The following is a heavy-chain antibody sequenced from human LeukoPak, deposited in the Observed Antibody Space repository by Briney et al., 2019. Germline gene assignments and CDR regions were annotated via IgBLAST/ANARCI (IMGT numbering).Heavy chain of an antibody. CDR3: ARISSDFWSGYYFGY. J-gene: IGHJ4*02. V-gene: IGHV4-39*01. Sequence: PSETPSLTCTVSGGSISSSSYYWGWIRQPPGKGLEWIGCIYYSGSTYYNPSLKSRVTISVDTSKNQFSLKLSSVTAADTAVYYCARISSDFWSGYYFGYWGQGTLVTVSS. D-gene: IGHD3-3*01. CDR1: GGSISSSSYY. CDR2: IYYSGST.